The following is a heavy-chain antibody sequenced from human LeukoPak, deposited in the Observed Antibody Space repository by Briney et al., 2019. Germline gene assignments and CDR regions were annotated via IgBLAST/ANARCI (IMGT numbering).Heavy chain of an antibody. D-gene: IGHD4-11*01. J-gene: IGHJ6*03. CDR1: GFTFSSYS. Sequence: GSLRLSCAASGFTFSSYSMNWVRHAPGKGLEWVSYISSSSSTIYYADSVKGRFTISRDNAKNSLYLQMNSLRAEDTAVYYCARARYSNYNYYYYYMDVWGKGTTVTVSS. V-gene: IGHV3-48*01. CDR3: ARARYSNYNYYYYYMDV. CDR2: ISSSSSTI.